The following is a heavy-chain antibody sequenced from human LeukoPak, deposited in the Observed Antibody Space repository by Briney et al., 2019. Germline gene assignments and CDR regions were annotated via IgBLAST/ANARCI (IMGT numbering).Heavy chain of an antibody. V-gene: IGHV3-66*01. CDR1: GFTVSSYY. J-gene: IGHJ4*02. CDR2: IYSGGNT. Sequence: PGGSLRLSCAASGFTVSSYYMNWVRQAPGKGLQWVSLIYSGGNTYYADSVEGRFTISRDNSKNTLYLQMNSLRAEDTAVYYCARDYSGSGSYSSFDYWGQGTLVTVSS. CDR3: ARDYSGSGSYSSFDY. D-gene: IGHD3-10*01.